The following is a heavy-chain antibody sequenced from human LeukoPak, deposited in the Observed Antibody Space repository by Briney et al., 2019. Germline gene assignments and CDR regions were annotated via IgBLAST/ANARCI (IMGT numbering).Heavy chain of an antibody. D-gene: IGHD3-3*01. CDR2: ISSSGSTI. CDR3: ARDLSYYDFWSGYYRSGNWFDP. CDR1: GFTFSSYE. Sequence: GGSLRLSCAASGFTFSSYEMNWVRQAPGKGLEWVSYISSSGSTIYYADSVKGRFTISRDNAKNSLYLQMNSLRAEDTAVYYCARDLSYYDFWSGYYRSGNWFDPWGQGTLVIVSS. J-gene: IGHJ5*02. V-gene: IGHV3-48*03.